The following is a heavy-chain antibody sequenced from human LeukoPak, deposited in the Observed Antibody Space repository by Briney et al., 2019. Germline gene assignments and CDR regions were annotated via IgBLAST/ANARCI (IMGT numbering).Heavy chain of an antibody. V-gene: IGHV3-48*03. Sequence: GGSLRLSCEASGFIFSAYEFNWVRQAPGKGLEWVSYISPSGSSVHYADSVKGRFTISRDDAKNSVYLQMNSLRAEDTALYYCARETSHCGGDCYDYWGQGALVTVSS. CDR3: ARETSHCGGDCYDY. CDR1: GFIFSAYE. CDR2: ISPSGSSV. J-gene: IGHJ4*02. D-gene: IGHD2-21*02.